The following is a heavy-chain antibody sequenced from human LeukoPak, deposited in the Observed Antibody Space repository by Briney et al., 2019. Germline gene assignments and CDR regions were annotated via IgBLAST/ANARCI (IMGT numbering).Heavy chain of an antibody. CDR2: ISAYNGNT. CDR1: GYTFTSYG. Sequence: GASVEVSCKASGYTFTSYGISWVRQAPGQGLEWMGWISAYNGNTNYAQKLQGRVTMTTDTSTSTVYMELRSLRSDDTAVYYCARGALGLSRYWYFDLWGRGTLVTVSS. J-gene: IGHJ2*01. CDR3: ARGALGLSRYWYFDL. V-gene: IGHV1-18*01. D-gene: IGHD3-10*01.